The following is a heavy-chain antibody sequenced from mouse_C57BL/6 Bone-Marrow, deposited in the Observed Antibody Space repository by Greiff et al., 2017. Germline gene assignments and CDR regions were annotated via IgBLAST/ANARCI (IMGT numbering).Heavy chain of an antibody. V-gene: IGHV1-59*01. CDR3: ASLWY. D-gene: IGHD6-2*01. CDR1: GYTFTSYW. J-gene: IGHJ2*01. CDR2: IDPSDSYT. Sequence: LQQPGTSVKLSCKASGYTFTSYWMHWVKQRPGQGLEWIGVIDPSDSYTNYNQKFKGKATLTVDTSSSTAYMQHSSLTSEDSAVYYCASLWYWGQGTTLTVSS.